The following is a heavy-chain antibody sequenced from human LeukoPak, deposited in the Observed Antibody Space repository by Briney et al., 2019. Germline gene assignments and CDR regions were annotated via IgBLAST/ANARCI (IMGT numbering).Heavy chain of an antibody. CDR1: GFTFSSYE. J-gene: IGHJ4*02. Sequence: GGSLRLSCAASGFTFSSYEMNWVRQAPGKGLEWVSYISSSGSTIYYADSVKGRFTISRDNAKNSLYLQMSSLRAEDTAVYYCARGDLWFGELLGFDYWGQGTLVTVSS. CDR3: ARGDLWFGELLGFDY. CDR2: ISSSGSTI. V-gene: IGHV3-48*03. D-gene: IGHD3-10*01.